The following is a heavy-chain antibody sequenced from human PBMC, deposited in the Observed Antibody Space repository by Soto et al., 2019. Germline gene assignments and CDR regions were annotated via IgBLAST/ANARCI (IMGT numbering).Heavy chain of an antibody. D-gene: IGHD6-19*01. J-gene: IGHJ4*02. CDR1: GGSISSSNW. CDR3: ERVLGAGYFDY. V-gene: IGHV4-4*02. CDR2: IYHSGST. Sequence: SGTLFLTCAVSGGSISSSNWWGWVRQPPGKGLEWIGEIYHSGSTTYNPSLKSRVTISVDKSKNQFSMKLSSVTAADKAVYYCERVLGAGYFDYWGQGTLVTVSS.